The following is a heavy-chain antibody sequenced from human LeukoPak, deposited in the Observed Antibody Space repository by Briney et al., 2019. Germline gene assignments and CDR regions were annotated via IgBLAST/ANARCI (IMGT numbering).Heavy chain of an antibody. CDR3: AKDRGEGYDLEY. V-gene: IGHV3-23*01. CDR1: GFTFSSYA. J-gene: IGHJ4*02. D-gene: IGHD3-10*01. Sequence: GGSLRLSCAASGFTFSSYAMSWVRQAPGKGLEWVSSIYGSGGRTYNAESVKGRFTISRDNSKNTLYLQMNSLRAEDTAMYYCAKDRGEGYDLEYWGQGTLVTVSS. CDR2: IYGSGGRT.